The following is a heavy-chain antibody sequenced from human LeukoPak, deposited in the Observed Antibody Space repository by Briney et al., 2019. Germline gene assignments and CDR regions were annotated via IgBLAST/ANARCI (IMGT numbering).Heavy chain of an antibody. V-gene: IGHV3-7*01. CDR3: AALDAPTLHAAY. D-gene: IGHD5-24*01. CDR2: IKRNGHEK. J-gene: IGHJ4*02. Sequence: GGSLRLSCAASGFTSSPDWMSWVRQGPGKGLGWLACIKRNGHEKYYADSVRGRFTISRDDAGNSLHLQMNSLRVEDTALYYCAALDAPTLHAAYWGQGSLVTVSS. CDR1: GFTSSPDW.